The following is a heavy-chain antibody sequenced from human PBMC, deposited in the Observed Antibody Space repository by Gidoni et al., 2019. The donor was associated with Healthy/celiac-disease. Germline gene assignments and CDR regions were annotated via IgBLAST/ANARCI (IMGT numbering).Heavy chain of an antibody. V-gene: IGHV1-69*01. Sequence: QVQLVQSGAEVKKPGSSVKVSCKASGGPFSSYAISWVRQAPGQGLEGMGGISPIFGTANYEQKLQGIVTMTADESTSTADMELSSLRSEYTAVYYCARAAYYDGSGSYYLYYWGQGTLVTVSS. CDR3: ARAAYYDGSGSYYLYY. J-gene: IGHJ4*02. CDR2: ISPIFGTA. D-gene: IGHD3-10*01. CDR1: GGPFSSYA.